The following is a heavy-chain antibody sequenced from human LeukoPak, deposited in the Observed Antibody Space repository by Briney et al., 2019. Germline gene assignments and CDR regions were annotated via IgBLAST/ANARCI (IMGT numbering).Heavy chain of an antibody. CDR2: ITTTGST. J-gene: IGHJ5*02. V-gene: IGHV3-23*01. Sequence: GRSLRLSCAASGFTFSSYVMNWVRQAPGKGLEWVSGITTTGSTYYADSVKGRFTISRDNSKNTLYLQMNSLRAEDTAIYSCAKGVAVTGSWYWFDPWGQGTLVTVSS. CDR3: AKGVAVTGSWYWFDP. D-gene: IGHD6-19*01. CDR1: GFTFSSYV.